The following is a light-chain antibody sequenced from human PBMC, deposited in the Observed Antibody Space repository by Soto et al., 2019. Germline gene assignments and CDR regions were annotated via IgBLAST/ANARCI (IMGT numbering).Light chain of an antibody. Sequence: SYELTQPPSVSVSPGQTARITCSGDALPKQYAHWYQQRPGHAPVLMIYKDTERPSGIPDRFSGSSSGTTVTLTISGVRADDEADYHCQSADSSGASVVFGGGTKLTVL. J-gene: IGLJ2*01. CDR3: QSADSSGASVV. CDR2: KDT. V-gene: IGLV3-25*03. CDR1: ALPKQY.